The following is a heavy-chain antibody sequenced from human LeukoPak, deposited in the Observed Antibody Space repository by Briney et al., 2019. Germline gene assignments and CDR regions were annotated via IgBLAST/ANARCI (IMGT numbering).Heavy chain of an antibody. D-gene: IGHD6-13*01. CDR1: GGSFSGYY. J-gene: IGHJ6*03. CDR3: ASGPRGLRSAIAAAGTYYYYYMDV. Sequence: PSETLSLTCAVYGGSFSGYYWRWIRPPPRKGLEWIWEINHSGSTNYNPSLKSRVTISVDTSKNQSSLKLSSVTAADTAVYYCASGPRGLRSAIAAAGTYYYYYMDVWGKGTTVTVSS. CDR2: INHSGST. V-gene: IGHV4-34*01.